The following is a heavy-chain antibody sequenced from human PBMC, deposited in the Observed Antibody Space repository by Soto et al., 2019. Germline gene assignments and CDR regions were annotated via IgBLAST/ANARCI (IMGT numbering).Heavy chain of an antibody. V-gene: IGHV4-30-4*01. D-gene: IGHD5-18*01. J-gene: IGHJ4*02. Sequence: PSETLSLTCTVSGGSVSSSSYFWSWIRQSPGEGLEWIGYIFYSGSAYFNPSLMSRVTMSVDSSKNQFSLNLNSVTAADTAVYFCASELSGYSYGPGEVYWGQGILVTVS. CDR1: GGSVSSSSYF. CDR2: IFYSGSA. CDR3: ASELSGYSYGPGEVY.